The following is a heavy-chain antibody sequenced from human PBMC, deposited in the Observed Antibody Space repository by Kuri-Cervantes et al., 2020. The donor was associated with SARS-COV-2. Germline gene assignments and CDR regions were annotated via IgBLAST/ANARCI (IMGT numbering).Heavy chain of an antibody. CDR2: INHSGST. Sequence: GSLRLSCTVSGGSISSSSYYWSWIRQPPGKGLEWIGEINHSGSTNYNPSLKSRVTISVDTSKNQFSLKLSSVTAADTAVYYCARDQYYYGMDVWGQGTTVTVSS. CDR1: GGSISSSSYY. CDR3: ARDQYYYGMDV. J-gene: IGHJ6*02. V-gene: IGHV4-39*07.